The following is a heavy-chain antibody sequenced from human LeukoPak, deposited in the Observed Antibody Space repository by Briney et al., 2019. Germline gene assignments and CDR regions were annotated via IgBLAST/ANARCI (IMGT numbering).Heavy chain of an antibody. Sequence: GGSPRLSCAAPGFTFSTYGMTSVRQAPGKGLEWVANIKQDRSGKAYVVSVKGRFSSSRDNAKNSLYLKMNSLRAEDTAVYYCAGGRDVYRYWGQGTLVTVSS. J-gene: IGHJ4*02. CDR2: IKQDRSGK. V-gene: IGHV3-7*01. CDR3: AGGRDVYRY. CDR1: GFTFSTYG. D-gene: IGHD5-24*01.